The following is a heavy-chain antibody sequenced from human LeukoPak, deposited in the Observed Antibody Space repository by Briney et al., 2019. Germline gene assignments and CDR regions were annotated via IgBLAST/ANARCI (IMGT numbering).Heavy chain of an antibody. CDR3: AREAAVAGTVNY. CDR1: GGSFSDYY. CDR2: INHSGIT. D-gene: IGHD6-19*01. J-gene: IGHJ4*02. V-gene: IGHV4-34*01. Sequence: SETLSLTCAVYGGSFSDYYWSWIRRPPGKGLEWIGEINHSGITSYNPSLKSRVTISVDTSKNQFSLKLNSVTAADTAVYYCAREAAVAGTVNYWGQGTLVTVSS.